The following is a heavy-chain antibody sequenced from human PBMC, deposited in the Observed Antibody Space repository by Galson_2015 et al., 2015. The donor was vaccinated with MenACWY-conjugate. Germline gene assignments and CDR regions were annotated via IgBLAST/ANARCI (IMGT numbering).Heavy chain of an antibody. CDR1: AVSEFTFSNYW. CDR3: ARDRGRPDAFDV. V-gene: IGHV3-74*01. J-gene: IGHJ3*01. CDR2: INGDGSVT. Sequence: SLRLSCAVSAVSEFTFSNYWMHWVRQVPGKGLVWLSRINGDGSVTNYADSVRGRFTISRDNAKNTLYLQMNSLRAEDTAIYYCARDRGRPDAFDVWGQGTMVIVSS. D-gene: IGHD1-1*01.